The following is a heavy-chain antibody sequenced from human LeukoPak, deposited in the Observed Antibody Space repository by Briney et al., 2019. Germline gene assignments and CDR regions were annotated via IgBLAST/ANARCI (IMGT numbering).Heavy chain of an antibody. CDR2: ISSSSSYI. CDR1: GFTFSSYS. CDR3: ARDSRFGELFSY. D-gene: IGHD3-10*02. V-gene: IGHV3-21*01. Sequence: GGSLRLSCAASGFTFSSYSMNWVRQAPGKGLEWVSSISSSSSYIYYADSVRGRFTISRDNAKNSLYLQMNSLRAEDTAVYYCARDSRFGELFSYWGQGTLVTVSS. J-gene: IGHJ4*02.